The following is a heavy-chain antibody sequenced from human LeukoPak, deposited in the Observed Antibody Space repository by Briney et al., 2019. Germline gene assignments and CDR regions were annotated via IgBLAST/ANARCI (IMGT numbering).Heavy chain of an antibody. CDR3: EGVAPPNDY. V-gene: IGHV3-74*01. Sequence: GGSLRLSCAASGFTFSSYWMHWVRQAPGKGLVWVSRIKSDGSITTYADSVKGRFTISRDNAKNTLYLQMNSLRAEDTAVYYCEGVAPPNDYWGQGTPVTVSS. J-gene: IGHJ4*02. CDR2: IKSDGSIT. CDR1: GFTFSSYW. D-gene: IGHD2-21*01.